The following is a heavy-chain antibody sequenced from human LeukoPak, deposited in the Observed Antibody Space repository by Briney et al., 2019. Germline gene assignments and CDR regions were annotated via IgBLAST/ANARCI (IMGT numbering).Heavy chain of an antibody. Sequence: GESLKISCKSSGTRFSEYWIGWVRQMPGKGLEWMGTIYPGDSDTRYSPSFQSQVTISADKSTSTVYLQWRSLKASDTAMYYCARLRLDILTSPYYSDHWGQGTPVTVSS. CDR2: IYPGDSDT. D-gene: IGHD3-9*01. CDR1: GTRFSEYW. V-gene: IGHV5-51*01. CDR3: ARLRLDILTSPYYSDH. J-gene: IGHJ4*02.